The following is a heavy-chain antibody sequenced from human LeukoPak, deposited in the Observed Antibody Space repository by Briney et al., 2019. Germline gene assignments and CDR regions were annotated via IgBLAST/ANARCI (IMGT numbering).Heavy chain of an antibody. CDR3: ARAGIVVVTAYFDY. CDR1: GFTFDDYG. J-gene: IGHJ4*02. Sequence: GSLRLSCAASGFTFDDYGMSWVRQAPGKGLEWVSGINWNGGSTGYADSVKGRFTISRDNAKNSLYLQMNSLRAEDTALYYCARAGIVVVTAYFDYWGQGTLVTVSS. CDR2: INWNGGST. D-gene: IGHD2-21*02. V-gene: IGHV3-20*04.